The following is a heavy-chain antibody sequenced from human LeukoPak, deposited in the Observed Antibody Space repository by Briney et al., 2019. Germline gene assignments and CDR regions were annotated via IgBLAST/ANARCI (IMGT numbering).Heavy chain of an antibody. CDR2: INHSGST. CDR3: ARSGYCSSTSCYWRYYCYGMDV. Sequence: PSETLSLTCAVYGGSFSGYYWSWIRQPPGKGLEWIGEINHSGSTNYNPSLKSRVTISVDTSKNQFSLKLSSVTAADTAVYYCARSGYCSSTSCYWRYYCYGMDVWGQGTTVTVSS. V-gene: IGHV4-34*01. CDR1: GGSFSGYY. J-gene: IGHJ6*02. D-gene: IGHD2-2*01.